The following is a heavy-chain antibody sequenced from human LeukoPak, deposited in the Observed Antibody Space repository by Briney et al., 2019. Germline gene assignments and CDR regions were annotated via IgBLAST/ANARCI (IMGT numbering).Heavy chain of an antibody. D-gene: IGHD4-17*01. CDR2: ISRNSGSI. CDR1: GFTFDDYA. J-gene: IGHJ1*01. V-gene: IGHV3-9*03. CDR3: AKDSSGDHKYFQH. Sequence: GGSLRLSCAASGFTFDDYAMHWVRQAPGKGLEWVSGISRNSGSIGYADSVKGRFTISRDNAKNSLYLQMNSLRAEDMALYYCAKDSSGDHKYFQHWGQGTLVTVSS.